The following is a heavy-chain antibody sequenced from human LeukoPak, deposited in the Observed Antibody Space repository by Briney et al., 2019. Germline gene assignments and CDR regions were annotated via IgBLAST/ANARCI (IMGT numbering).Heavy chain of an antibody. CDR3: VVGGSPGY. Sequence: GGSLRLSCAASGLAFSAYKMHWVRQAPRKGLVWVSRISTDGYTTDYADFVQGRFTASRDNTKNTWSLEMNGLRAEDTAVYYCVVGGSPGYWGQGTLVTVSS. CDR2: ISTDGYTT. D-gene: IGHD2-15*01. CDR1: GLAFSAYK. V-gene: IGHV3-74*01. J-gene: IGHJ4*02.